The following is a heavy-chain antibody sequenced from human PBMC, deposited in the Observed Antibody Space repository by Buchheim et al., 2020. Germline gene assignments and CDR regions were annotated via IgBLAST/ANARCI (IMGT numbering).Heavy chain of an antibody. CDR3: ARGRGVGTIDY. V-gene: IGHV3-74*01. D-gene: IGHD1-26*01. Sequence: EVHLVESGGGLVQPGGFLRLSCAASGFIFSSYWMNWVRQAPGKGLVWISRINSDGSSTTYADSVKGRFTISRDRAQKTLYLQIDSLRADDTAVYYCARGRGVGTIDYWGQGTL. J-gene: IGHJ4*02. CDR2: INSDGSST. CDR1: GFIFSSYW.